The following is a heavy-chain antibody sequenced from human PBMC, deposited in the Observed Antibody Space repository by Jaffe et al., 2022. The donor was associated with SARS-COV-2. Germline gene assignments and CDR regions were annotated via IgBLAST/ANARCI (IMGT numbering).Heavy chain of an antibody. D-gene: IGHD1-1*01. CDR1: GFTLGDYY. CDR3: ARDALFSTPHDTFDV. J-gene: IGHJ3*01. Sequence: QVHLVESGGGLVKPGGSLRLSCAASGFTLGDYYMSWIRQTPGKGLEWLSYISPSGYTIYYADSVKGRFTISRDNAQSSLVLQMTSLRVEDTALYYCARDALFSTPHDTFDVWGQGTMVTVSS. CDR2: ISPSGYTI. V-gene: IGHV3-11*01.